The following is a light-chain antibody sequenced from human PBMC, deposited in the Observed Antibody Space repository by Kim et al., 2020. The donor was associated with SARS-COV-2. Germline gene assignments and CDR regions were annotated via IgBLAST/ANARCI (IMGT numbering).Light chain of an antibody. CDR3: QQYDNWPLT. Sequence: EIVMTQSPATLSVSPGERATLSCRASQSAGRNLAWYQQKPGQPPRLLIYGTSARAAGIPARFSGSGSGTEFTLTISSLQSEDFAFYYCQQYDNWPLTFGQGTRLEIK. CDR1: QSAGRN. CDR2: GTS. J-gene: IGKJ5*01. V-gene: IGKV3-15*01.